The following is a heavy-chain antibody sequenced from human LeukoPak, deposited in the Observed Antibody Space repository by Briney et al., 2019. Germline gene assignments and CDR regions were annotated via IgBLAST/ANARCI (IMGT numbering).Heavy chain of an antibody. Sequence: ASVKVSCKASGYTFTSYGISWVRQAPGQGLEWMGWISAYNGNTNYAQKLQGRVTMTTDTSTSTAYMELRSLRSDDTAVYYCARGGVDSSGYYYGDAFDIWGQGTMVTVSS. V-gene: IGHV1-18*01. CDR1: GYTFTSYG. J-gene: IGHJ3*02. CDR3: ARGGVDSSGYYYGDAFDI. D-gene: IGHD3-22*01. CDR2: ISAYNGNT.